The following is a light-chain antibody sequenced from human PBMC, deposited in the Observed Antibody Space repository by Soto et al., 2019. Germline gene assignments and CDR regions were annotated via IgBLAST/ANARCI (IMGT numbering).Light chain of an antibody. V-gene: IGLV6-57*04. CDR2: EDD. CDR1: SGSIASSY. Sequence: NFMLTQPHSVSESPGKTVTISCTRSSGSIASSYVQWYRQRPDSAPTTVIYEDDERPSGVPDRFSGSIDSSSNSASLTISGLETEDEADYYCQSYDGSIQGGVVFGGGTKLTVL. CDR3: QSYDGSIQGGVV. J-gene: IGLJ2*01.